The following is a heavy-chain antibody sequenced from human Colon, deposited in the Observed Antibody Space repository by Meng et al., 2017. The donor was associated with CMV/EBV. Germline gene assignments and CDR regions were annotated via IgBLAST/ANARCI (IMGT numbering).Heavy chain of an antibody. J-gene: IGHJ4*02. CDR3: VIPRYDY. V-gene: IGHV3-15*07. CDR1: GSSFSKAW. CDR2: IRVKSDVGTT. Sequence: LSCAAYGSSFSKAWMNWVRQAPGKGLEWVGRIRVKSDVGTTEYAAPVKGRFTISKDDSKNTVFLQMNSLKTEDTAVYYCVIPRYDYWGQGTLVTVSS.